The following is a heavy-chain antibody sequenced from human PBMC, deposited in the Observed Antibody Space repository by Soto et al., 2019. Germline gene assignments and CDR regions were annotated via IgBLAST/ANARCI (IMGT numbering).Heavy chain of an antibody. J-gene: IGHJ4*02. CDR2: ISGSGGST. CDR1: GFTFSSYA. CDR3: AKYPTYSNYARLFDY. Sequence: GGSLSLSCAASGFTFSSYAMSWVRQAPGKGLEWVSAISGSGGSTYYADSVKGRFTISRDNSKNTLYLQMNSLRAEDTAVYYCAKYPTYSNYARLFDYWGQGTLVTVSS. V-gene: IGHV3-23*01. D-gene: IGHD4-4*01.